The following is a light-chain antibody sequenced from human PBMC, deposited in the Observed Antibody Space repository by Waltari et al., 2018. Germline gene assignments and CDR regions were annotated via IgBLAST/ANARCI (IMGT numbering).Light chain of an antibody. CDR1: TSDIGTYHY. V-gene: IGLV2-8*01. Sequence: QSALTPPPSASGSPGQSVTLSCSGPTSDIGTYHYLSWFQQHPVRAPKLLIYEVNKRPSGVPDLFSCSKSDNRASLTVSGLQADDEAVYHCSSYAGSNTLVFGGGTKLTVL. CDR2: EVN. CDR3: SSYAGSNTLV. J-gene: IGLJ2*01.